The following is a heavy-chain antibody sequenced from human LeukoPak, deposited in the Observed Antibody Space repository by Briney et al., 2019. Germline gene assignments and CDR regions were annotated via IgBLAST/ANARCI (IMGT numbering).Heavy chain of an antibody. CDR3: AREIPGPY. J-gene: IGHJ4*02. Sequence: PGGSLRLSCAASGFTFSSYAMHWVRQAPGKGLEWVAVISYDGSNKYYADSVKGRFTISRDNSKNTLYLQMNSLRAEDTAVYYCAREIPGPYWGQGTLVTVSS. CDR1: GFTFSSYA. CDR2: ISYDGSNK. V-gene: IGHV3-30-3*01.